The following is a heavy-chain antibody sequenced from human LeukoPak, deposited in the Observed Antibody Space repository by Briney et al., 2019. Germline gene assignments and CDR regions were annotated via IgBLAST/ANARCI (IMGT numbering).Heavy chain of an antibody. CDR1: GGTFSSYA. CDR2: IIPILGIA. D-gene: IGHD5-12*01. Sequence: SVKVSCKASGGTFSSYAISWVRQAPGQGLEWMGRIIPILGIANYAQKFQGRVTITADKSTSTAYMELSSLRSEDTAVYYCARDRWLRFSAPDYWGQGTLVTVSS. V-gene: IGHV1-69*04. J-gene: IGHJ4*02. CDR3: ARDRWLRFSAPDY.